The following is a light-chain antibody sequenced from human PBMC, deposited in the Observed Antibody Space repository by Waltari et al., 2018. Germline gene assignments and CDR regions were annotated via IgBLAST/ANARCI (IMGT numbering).Light chain of an antibody. V-gene: IGKV3-15*01. CDR2: GAS. CDR1: QSVSSY. Sequence: IVMTQSPATLSVSTGDRATLSCTASQSVSSYLAWYQQKSGQTPRLLIYGASTRAAGVPARFSGSGSGTEFTLTISSLQSEDFAVYYCQQYNQWPPLTFGGGTKVEIK. CDR3: QQYNQWPPLT. J-gene: IGKJ4*01.